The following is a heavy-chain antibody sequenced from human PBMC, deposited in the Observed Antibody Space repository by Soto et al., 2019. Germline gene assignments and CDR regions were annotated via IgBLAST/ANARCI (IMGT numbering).Heavy chain of an antibody. D-gene: IGHD3-22*01. Sequence: PGESLKISCRTSGYRFTSYWVAWVRQMPGKGLEWMGIIFPSDSDTRYSPSFQGQVTISADRSTSTVFLQWASLKASDTAVYFCARKDKSGYFNWFDPWGQGTLVTVSS. CDR1: GYRFTSYW. J-gene: IGHJ5*02. V-gene: IGHV5-51*01. CDR3: ARKDKSGYFNWFDP. CDR2: IFPSDSDT.